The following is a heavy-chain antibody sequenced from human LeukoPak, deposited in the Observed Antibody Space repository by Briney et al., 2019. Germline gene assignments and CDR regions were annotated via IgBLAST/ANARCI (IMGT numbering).Heavy chain of an antibody. V-gene: IGHV3-30*18. J-gene: IGHJ3*02. Sequence: GGSLRLSCAPSGFAFSTYGMHWVRQAPGKGLEWLAVISYDGSNKNYADSVKGRFTISRDNSKNTLYLQMNSLRAEDTAVYYCAKNEYYYDSSGYGAFDIWGQGTMVTVSS. D-gene: IGHD3-22*01. CDR3: AKNEYYYDSSGYGAFDI. CDR1: GFAFSTYG. CDR2: ISYDGSNK.